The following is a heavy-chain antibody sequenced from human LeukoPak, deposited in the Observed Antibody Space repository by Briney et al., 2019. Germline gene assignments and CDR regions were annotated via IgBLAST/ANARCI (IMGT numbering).Heavy chain of an antibody. J-gene: IGHJ5*02. D-gene: IGHD7-27*01. Sequence: PGGSLRLSCEASGFTFSNHWMHWVRQAPGKGLVWVSVISMDGSTSVYADSVRGRLTISRDNAKNTLYLQMNSLRVEDTAVYYCARDYYLGIVDQWGQGTRVTVSS. V-gene: IGHV3-74*01. CDR1: GFTFSNHW. CDR2: ISMDGSTS. CDR3: ARDYYLGIVDQ.